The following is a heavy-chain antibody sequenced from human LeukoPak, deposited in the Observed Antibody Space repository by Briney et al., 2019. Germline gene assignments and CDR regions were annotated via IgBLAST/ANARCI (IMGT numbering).Heavy chain of an antibody. V-gene: IGHV3-48*04. J-gene: IGHJ4*02. D-gene: IGHD1-26*01. Sequence: PGGSLRLSCAASGFTFSSYSMNWVRQAPGKGLEWVSYISSSSGTIYYADSVKGRFTISRDNAKNSLYLQVNRLRAEDTAVYYCARGSGSYRNDYWGQGTLVTVSS. CDR3: ARGSGSYRNDY. CDR2: ISSSSGTI. CDR1: GFTFSSYS.